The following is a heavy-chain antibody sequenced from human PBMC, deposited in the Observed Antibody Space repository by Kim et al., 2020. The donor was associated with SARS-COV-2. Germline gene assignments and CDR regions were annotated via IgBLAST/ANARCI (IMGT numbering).Heavy chain of an antibody. J-gene: IGHJ4*02. Sequence: SETLSLTCSVSGGSIRSGGKFWTWIRQHPAKGLEWIGYISYSGNSHYSPSLRSRFSISLQTSEHQFSLELTSVTAADTAVYYCSRGPPLDYWGQGILVTV. CDR1: GGSIRSGGKF. CDR3: SRGPPLDY. V-gene: IGHV4-31*03. CDR2: ISYSGNS.